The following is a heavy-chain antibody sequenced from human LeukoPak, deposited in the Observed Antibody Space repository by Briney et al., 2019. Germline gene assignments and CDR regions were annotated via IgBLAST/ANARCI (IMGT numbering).Heavy chain of an antibody. V-gene: IGHV4-34*01. CDR1: GGSFSGYY. CDR2: INHSGST. D-gene: IGHD5-12*01. CDR3: ARAWNPIVATTYFDY. Sequence: SETLSLTCAVYGGSFSGYYWSWIRQPPGKGLEWIGEINHSGSTNYNPSLKSRVTISVDTSKNQFSLKLSSVTAADTAVYYCARAWNPIVATTYFDYWGQGTLVTVSS. J-gene: IGHJ4*02.